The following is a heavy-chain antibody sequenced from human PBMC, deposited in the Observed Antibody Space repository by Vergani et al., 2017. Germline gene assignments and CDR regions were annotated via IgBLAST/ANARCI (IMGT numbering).Heavy chain of an antibody. D-gene: IGHD2-2*02. J-gene: IGHJ5*02. V-gene: IGHV4-59*01. Sequence: QVQLQESGPGLVKPSETLSLTCTVSGGSLSSYYWSWIRQPPGKGLEWIGYIYYSGSTNYNPSLKSRVTISVDTSKNQFSLKLSSVTAADTAVYYCARLVVVPAAILLGWFDPWGQGTLVTVSS. CDR2: IYYSGST. CDR1: GGSLSSYY. CDR3: ARLVVVPAAILLGWFDP.